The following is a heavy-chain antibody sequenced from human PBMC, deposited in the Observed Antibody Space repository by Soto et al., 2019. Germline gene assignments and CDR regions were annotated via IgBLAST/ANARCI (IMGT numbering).Heavy chain of an antibody. CDR3: ARQIAAAVTLYLDYYYSSGMDV. CDR1: GYSFTSYW. CDR2: IYPGDSNT. V-gene: IGHV5-51*01. D-gene: IGHD6-13*01. Sequence: GESMKISCKCSGYSFTSYWIGWVRQMTGKGLEWMGIIYPGDSNTRYSPSFQGQVTISADKSISTAYLQWSSLKASDTAMYYCARQIAAAVTLYLDYYYSSGMDVWGQGTTVTVSS. J-gene: IGHJ6*02.